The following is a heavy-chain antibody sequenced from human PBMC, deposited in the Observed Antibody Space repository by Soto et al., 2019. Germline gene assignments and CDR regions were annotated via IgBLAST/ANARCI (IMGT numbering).Heavy chain of an antibody. CDR3: AREGYSSLSAPLFDY. Sequence: GGSLRLSCAASGFTFSSYGMHWVRQAPGKGLEWVAVIWYDGSNKYYADSVKGRFTISRDNSKNTLYLQMNSLRAEDTAVYYCAREGYSSLSAPLFDYWGQGTLVTVSS. CDR1: GFTFSSYG. D-gene: IGHD6-13*01. CDR2: IWYDGSNK. V-gene: IGHV3-33*01. J-gene: IGHJ4*02.